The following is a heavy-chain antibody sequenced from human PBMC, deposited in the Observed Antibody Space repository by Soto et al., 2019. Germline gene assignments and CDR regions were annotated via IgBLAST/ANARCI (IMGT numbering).Heavy chain of an antibody. CDR1: GDSVSSNSAA. CDR3: AREEIEVAGTFGLGY. CDR2: TYYRSKWYN. J-gene: IGHJ4*02. D-gene: IGHD6-19*01. V-gene: IGHV6-1*01. Sequence: PSQTLSLTCSISGDSVSSNSAAWNWIRQSPSRGLEWLGRTYYRSKWYNDYAVSVKSRITINPDTSKNQFSLQLSSVTPEDTAVYYCAREEIEVAGTFGLGYWGQGTLVTVSS.